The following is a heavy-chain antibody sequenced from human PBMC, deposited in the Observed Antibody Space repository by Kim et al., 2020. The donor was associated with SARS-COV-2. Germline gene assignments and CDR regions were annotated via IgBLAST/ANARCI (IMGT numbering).Heavy chain of an antibody. CDR2: IYPGDSDT. CDR1: GYNFRDFW. Sequence: GESLKISCQGSGYNFRDFWIVWVRQMPGKGLEVMGIIYPGDSDTRYSPSFRGQVTISADNSISTAYLQWSTLKASDSAMYYCTRLSWGPGMVFHKEHREGRQGLDVRGQGTTVTVSS. J-gene: IGHJ6*02. CDR3: TRLSWGPGMVFHKEHREGRQGLDV. V-gene: IGHV5-51*01. D-gene: IGHD2-8*01.